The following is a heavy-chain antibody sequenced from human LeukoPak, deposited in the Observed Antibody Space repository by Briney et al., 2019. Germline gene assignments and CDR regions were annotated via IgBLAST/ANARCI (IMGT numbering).Heavy chain of an antibody. CDR1: GGSFSGYY. CDR2: INHSGST. V-gene: IGHV4-34*01. Sequence: TSETLSLTCAVYGGSFSGYYWSWIRQPPGKGLEWIGEINHSGSTNYNPSLKSRVTISVDTSKNQFSLKLSSATAADTAVYYCARPSRHRENWFDPWGQGTLVTVSS. J-gene: IGHJ5*02. D-gene: IGHD3-10*01. CDR3: ARPSRHRENWFDP.